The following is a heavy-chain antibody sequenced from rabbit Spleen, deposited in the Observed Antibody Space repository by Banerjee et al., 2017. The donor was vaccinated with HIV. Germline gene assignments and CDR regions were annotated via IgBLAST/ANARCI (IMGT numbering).Heavy chain of an antibody. J-gene: IGHJ4*01. CDR3: ARGFPSSSGYYLNL. CDR2: IYPGFGLK. CDR1: GIDFSSFG. D-gene: IGHD1-1*01. V-gene: IGHV1S47*01. Sequence: QEQLVESGGGLVQPGGSLKLSCKASGIDFSSFGMSWVRQAPGKGPQWIAYIYPGFGLKNYANSVNGRFTISSDIAQNTVFLQMTSLTASDTATYFCARGFPSSSGYYLNLWGPGTLVTVS.